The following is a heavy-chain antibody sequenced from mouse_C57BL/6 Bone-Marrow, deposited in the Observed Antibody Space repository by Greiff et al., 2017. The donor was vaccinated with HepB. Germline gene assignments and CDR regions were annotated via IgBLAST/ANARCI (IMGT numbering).Heavy chain of an antibody. CDR1: GYTFTDYY. D-gene: IGHD2-14*01. CDR2: INPNNGGT. Sequence: EVHLQHSLPDLFNPFSSFTISCKASGYTFTDYYMNWVKQSHGKSLEWIGDINPNNGGTSYNQKFKGKATLTVDKSSSTAYMELRSLTSEDSAVYYCARREERRTGDWYFDVWGTGTTVTVSS. CDR3: ARREERRTGDWYFDV. V-gene: IGHV1-26*01. J-gene: IGHJ1*03.